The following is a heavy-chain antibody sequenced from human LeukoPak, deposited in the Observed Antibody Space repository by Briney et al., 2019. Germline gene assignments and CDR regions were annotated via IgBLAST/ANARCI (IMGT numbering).Heavy chain of an antibody. CDR2: INPSSGGT. D-gene: IGHD2-2*01. V-gene: IGHV1-2*02. CDR3: ARDVGEYCSSINCHASDY. CDR1: GYTFTGYY. Sequence: GASVKVSCMASGYTFTGYYMHWVRQAPGQGLEWMGWINPSSGGTNYAQKFHGRVTMTRDTSISTVYMELSRLRSDDTAVYYCARDVGEYCSSINCHASDYWGQGTLVTVSS. J-gene: IGHJ4*02.